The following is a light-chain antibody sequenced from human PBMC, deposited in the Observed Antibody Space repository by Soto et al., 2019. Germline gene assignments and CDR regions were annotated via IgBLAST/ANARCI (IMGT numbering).Light chain of an antibody. J-gene: IGLJ1*01. Sequence: QSVLTEPASVSGSPGQSITISCTGTSSDVGGYNYVSWYQQHPGKAPKLMIYEVSNRPSGVSNRFSGSKSGNTAPLTISGLQAEDEADYYCSSYTSSSTYVFGTATKVTVL. CDR2: EVS. V-gene: IGLV2-14*01. CDR1: SSDVGGYNY. CDR3: SSYTSSSTYV.